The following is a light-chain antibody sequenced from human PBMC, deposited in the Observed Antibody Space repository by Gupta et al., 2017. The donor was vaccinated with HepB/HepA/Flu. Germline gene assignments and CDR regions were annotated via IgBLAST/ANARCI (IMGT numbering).Light chain of an antibody. CDR3: LQHNTYPWT. Sequence: DIQMTQSLSSLSAFVGDRIAITCRASQDIGNDLGWYQQKPGKAPKRLIYGSYTLRSGVPSRFSGSGSGTEFTLTINSLRPEDFATYYCLQHNTYPWTFGPGTKVEIK. V-gene: IGKV1-17*01. J-gene: IGKJ1*01. CDR1: QDIGND. CDR2: GSY.